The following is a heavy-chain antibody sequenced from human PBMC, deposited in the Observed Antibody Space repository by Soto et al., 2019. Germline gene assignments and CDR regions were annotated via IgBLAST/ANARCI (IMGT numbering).Heavy chain of an antibody. V-gene: IGHV3-23*01. D-gene: IGHD3-9*01. CDR2: ISGSGGST. Sequence: GGSLRLSCAASGFTFSSYAMSWVRQAPGKGLEWVSAISGSGGSTYYADSVKGRFTISRDNSKNTLYLQMNSLRAEDTAVYYCAKGNVLRYFDWSDYFDYWGQGTLVTVSS. CDR1: GFTFSSYA. CDR3: AKGNVLRYFDWSDYFDY. J-gene: IGHJ4*02.